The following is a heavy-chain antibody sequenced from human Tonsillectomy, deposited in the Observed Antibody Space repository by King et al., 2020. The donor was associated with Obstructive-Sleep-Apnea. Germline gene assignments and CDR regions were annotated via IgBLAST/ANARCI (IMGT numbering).Heavy chain of an antibody. CDR2: ISSNGGDT. V-gene: IGHV3-64D*06. CDR1: GFTFSSYA. CDR3: VKAWDSGAGIVARPLEN. J-gene: IGHJ4*02. D-gene: IGHD6-6*01. Sequence: VQLVESGGGLVQPGGSLRLSCSVSGFTFSSYAMDWVRQAPGKGLEYVSAISSNGGDTYYADSVKGRFAISRDNSKNTLYLQMTSLRAEDTAVYYCVKAWDSGAGIVARPLENWGQGTLVTVSS.